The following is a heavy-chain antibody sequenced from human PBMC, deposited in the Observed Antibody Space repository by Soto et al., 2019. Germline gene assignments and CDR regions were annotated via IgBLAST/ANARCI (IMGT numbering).Heavy chain of an antibody. V-gene: IGHV4-59*08. CDR2: IYYSGST. CDR1: GGSISSYY. D-gene: IGHD4-17*01. CDR3: ASYGDHTSVGFDY. J-gene: IGHJ4*02. Sequence: SETLSLTCTVSGGSISSYYWSWIRQPPGKGLEWIGYIYYSGSTNYNPSLKSRVTISVDTSKNQFSLKLSSVTAADTAVYYCASYGDHTSVGFDYWGQGTLVTVSS.